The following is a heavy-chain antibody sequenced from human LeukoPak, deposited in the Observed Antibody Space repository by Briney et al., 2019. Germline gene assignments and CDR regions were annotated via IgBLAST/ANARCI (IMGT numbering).Heavy chain of an antibody. D-gene: IGHD2-2*01. J-gene: IGHJ3*02. CDR3: VKSNSRYQPWTLDI. V-gene: IGHV4-59*01. Sequence: ASETLSLTCTVSSGSFRTYYWSWIRQPPGKGLEWIGYIFYNEGTSYNPSLKSRVTISVDTSNNQLSLKVNSVTAADTAMYYCVKSNSRYQPWTLDIWGRGTMVTVSS. CDR2: IFYNEGT. CDR1: SGSFRTYY.